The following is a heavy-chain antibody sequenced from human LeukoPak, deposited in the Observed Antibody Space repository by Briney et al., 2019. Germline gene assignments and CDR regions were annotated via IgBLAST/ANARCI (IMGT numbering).Heavy chain of an antibody. CDR3: ANEYTKGDV. Sequence: GGSLSLSCVASGFTFSNYVMNWVRQAPGKGLECVSGITGGGTSTYYADSVKGRFTISRDNSKNTLYLQMNSLRAEDTAIYYCANEYTKGDVWGQGTTVTVSS. D-gene: IGHD2-8*01. J-gene: IGHJ3*01. CDR1: GFTFSNYV. CDR2: ITGGGTST. V-gene: IGHV3-23*01.